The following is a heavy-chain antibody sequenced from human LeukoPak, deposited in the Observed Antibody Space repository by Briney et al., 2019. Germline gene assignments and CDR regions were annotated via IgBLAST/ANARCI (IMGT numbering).Heavy chain of an antibody. CDR1: GYTFTGYY. CDR2: ISAYNGNT. V-gene: IGHV1-18*04. D-gene: IGHD6-19*01. CDR3: ARGEAPPYSSGWYNWFDP. Sequence: ASVKVSCKASGYTFTGYYMHWVRQAPGQGLEWMGWISAYNGNTKYAQKLQGRVTMTTDTSTSTAYMELRSLRSHDTAVYYCARGEAPPYSSGWYNWFDPWGQGTLVTVSS. J-gene: IGHJ5*02.